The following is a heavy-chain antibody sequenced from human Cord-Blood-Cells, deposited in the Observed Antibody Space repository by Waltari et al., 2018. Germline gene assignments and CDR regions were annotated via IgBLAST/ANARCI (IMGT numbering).Heavy chain of an antibody. CDR3: AREQGGYYFDY. J-gene: IGHJ4*02. CDR1: GFTFSSYS. V-gene: IGHV3-21*01. D-gene: IGHD3-16*01. CDR2: ICSSSSYM. Sequence: EVQLVESGGGLVKPGGSLRLSCAASGFTFSSYSMNWVRQAPGEGLGWVASICSSSSYMYYADSVKGRFTISRDNAKNSLYLQMNSLRAEDTAVYYCAREQGGYYFDYWGQGTLVTVSS.